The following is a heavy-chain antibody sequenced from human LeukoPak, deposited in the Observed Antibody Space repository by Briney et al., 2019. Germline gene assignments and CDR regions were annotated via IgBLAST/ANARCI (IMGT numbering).Heavy chain of an antibody. V-gene: IGHV3-7*03. CDR2: IKQDGSEK. Sequence: PGGSLRLSCAASGFTFSSYWMSWVRQAPGKGLEWVANIKQDGSEKYYVDSVKGRFTISRDNSKNTLYLQMNSLRAEDTAVYYCAKDRAHYGSESYYIVGAFDYWGQGTLVTVSS. J-gene: IGHJ4*02. CDR1: GFTFSSYW. CDR3: AKDRAHYGSESYYIVGAFDY. D-gene: IGHD3-10*01.